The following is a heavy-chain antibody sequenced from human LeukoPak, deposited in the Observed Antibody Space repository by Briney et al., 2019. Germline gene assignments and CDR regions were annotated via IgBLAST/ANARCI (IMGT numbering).Heavy chain of an antibody. D-gene: IGHD2-2*02. CDR1: GYTFNTYG. Sequence: GASVKVSCKASGYTFNTYGISWVRQAPGQGLEWMGWISGYNGNTNYAQKFQGRVTMTTDTSTTTAYMELRSLRSDDTAVYYCARDQSVVIVPAAIVCWGQGTLVTVSS. CDR3: ARDQSVVIVPAAIVC. J-gene: IGHJ4*02. V-gene: IGHV1-18*01. CDR2: ISGYNGNT.